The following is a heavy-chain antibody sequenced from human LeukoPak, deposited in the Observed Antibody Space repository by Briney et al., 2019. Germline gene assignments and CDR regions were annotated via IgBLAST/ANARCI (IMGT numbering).Heavy chain of an antibody. CDR3: AKDDAWGRYQD. V-gene: IGHV3-23*01. J-gene: IGHJ1*01. D-gene: IGHD3-16*01. CDR2: ISDSGAGT. CDR1: GFTFSSYG. Sequence: PGGSLRLSCAASGFTFSSYGMSWVRQAPGKGLEWVSAISDSGAGTYYADSVKGRFTISRDNSKNTLYLQMNSLRAEDTAVYFCAKDDAWGRYQDWGQGTLVTVSS.